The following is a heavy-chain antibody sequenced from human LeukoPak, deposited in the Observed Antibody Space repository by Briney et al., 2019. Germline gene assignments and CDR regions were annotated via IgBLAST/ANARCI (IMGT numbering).Heavy chain of an antibody. CDR3: ARDRDGGGYLWFDY. J-gene: IGHJ4*02. Sequence: TSVNLSLTWTVASVGISTFSWSWQRPAPGVELKKIGNTNYSGSPNYNPYLKGRVTISVDTSTNQFSLKLSSLTAADTAVYYCARDRDGGGYLWFDYWGQGTLVTVSS. V-gene: IGHV4-59*01. CDR2: TNYSGSP. D-gene: IGHD3-10*01. CDR1: SVGISTFS.